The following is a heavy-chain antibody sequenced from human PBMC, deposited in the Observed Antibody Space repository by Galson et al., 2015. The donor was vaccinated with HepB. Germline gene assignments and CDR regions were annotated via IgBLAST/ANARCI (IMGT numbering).Heavy chain of an antibody. V-gene: IGHV3-73*01. CDR1: GFTFSGSA. CDR3: MRAGNGSGAV. D-gene: IGHD6-19*01. Sequence: SLRLSCAASGFTFSGSAMHWVRQASGKGLEWVGRIRSKANSYATTYAASVKGRFTISRDDSKNTAYLQMNSLKTEDTAVYYCMRAGNGSGAVWGQGILVTVSS. CDR2: IRSKANSYAT. J-gene: IGHJ4*02.